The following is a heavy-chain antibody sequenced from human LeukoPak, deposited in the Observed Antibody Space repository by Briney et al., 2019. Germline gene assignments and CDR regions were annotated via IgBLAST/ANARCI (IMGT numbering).Heavy chain of an antibody. V-gene: IGHV3-48*03. J-gene: IGHJ4*02. CDR2: ISSSGSTI. D-gene: IGHD2-15*01. CDR1: GFTFSSYE. CDR3: ARDSYCSGGSCYSYYFDY. Sequence: GRTLRLSCAASGFTFSSYEMNWVRQASGKGQEWVSYISSSGSTIYYADSVKGRFTISRDNAKNSLYLQMNSLRAEDTAVYYCARDSYCSGGSCYSYYFDYWGQGTLVTVSS.